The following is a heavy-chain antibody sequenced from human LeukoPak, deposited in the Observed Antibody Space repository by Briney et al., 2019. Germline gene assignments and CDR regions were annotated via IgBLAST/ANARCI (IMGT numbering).Heavy chain of an antibody. D-gene: IGHD3-10*01. CDR3: ARGYITMVRGIYWYFDL. CDR1: GCTFTSYD. CDR2: MNPNSGNT. V-gene: IGHV1-8*01. Sequence: ASVKVSCKASGCTFTSYDINWVRQATGQGLEWMGWMNPNSGNTGYAQKFQGRVTMTRNTSISTAYMELSSLRSEDTAVYYCARGYITMVRGIYWYFDLWGRGTLVTVSS. J-gene: IGHJ2*01.